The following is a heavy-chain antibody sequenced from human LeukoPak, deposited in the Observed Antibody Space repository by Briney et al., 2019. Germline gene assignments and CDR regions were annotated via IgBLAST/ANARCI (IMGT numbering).Heavy chain of an antibody. CDR1: GFTFSSYG. CDR2: IWYDGSNK. Sequence: GGSLRLSCAASGFTFSSYGMHWVRQAPGKGLEWVAGIWYDGSNKYYADSVKGRFTISRDNSKNTLYLQMDSLRAEDTAVYYCARDRALLRYFDWSSHNWFDPWGQGTLVTVSS. V-gene: IGHV3-33*01. CDR3: ARDRALLRYFDWSSHNWFDP. D-gene: IGHD3-9*01. J-gene: IGHJ5*02.